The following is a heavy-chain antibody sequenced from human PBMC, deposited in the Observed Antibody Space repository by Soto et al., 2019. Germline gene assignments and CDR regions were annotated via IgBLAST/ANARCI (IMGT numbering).Heavy chain of an antibody. Sequence: PGGSLRLSCAASGFTFTSYAMSWVRQAPGKGLKWVSAMSGSGGYTYYADSVKGRLTISRDSSKNTLYLQMNSLRVEDTAVYYCAKELGGGSYWDSHYYGMDVWGQGTTVTVSS. CDR3: AKELGGGSYWDSHYYGMDV. V-gene: IGHV3-23*01. CDR2: MSGSGGYT. CDR1: GFTFTSYA. D-gene: IGHD1-26*01. J-gene: IGHJ6*02.